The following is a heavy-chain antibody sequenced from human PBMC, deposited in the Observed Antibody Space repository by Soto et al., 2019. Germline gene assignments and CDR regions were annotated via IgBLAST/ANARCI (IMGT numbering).Heavy chain of an antibody. D-gene: IGHD3-10*01. J-gene: IGHJ6*03. Sequence: GESLKISCKGSGYSFDSYWIAWVRQMPGKGLEWMGIIFPGDSDTRYSPSFQGQVTISADKSIMTAYLQWSSLKASDTAMYYCARSKIIMVRGVSWVYYMDVWGKGTTVTVSS. CDR2: IFPGDSDT. CDR3: ARSKIIMVRGVSWVYYMDV. CDR1: GYSFDSYW. V-gene: IGHV5-51*01.